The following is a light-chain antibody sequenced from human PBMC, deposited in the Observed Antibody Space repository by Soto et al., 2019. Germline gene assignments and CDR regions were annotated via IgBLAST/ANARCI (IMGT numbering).Light chain of an antibody. CDR3: SSYTSSRTYV. CDR2: EVN. CDR1: SSDVGAYNY. V-gene: IGLV2-14*01. J-gene: IGLJ1*01. Sequence: QSVLTQPVSVSGSPGQSITISCTGTSSDVGAYNYVSWYQQHPGKAPKVMIYEVNNRPSGASNRFSGSKSGNTASLTISGLQAEDEADYYCSSYTSSRTYVFGTGTKLTVL.